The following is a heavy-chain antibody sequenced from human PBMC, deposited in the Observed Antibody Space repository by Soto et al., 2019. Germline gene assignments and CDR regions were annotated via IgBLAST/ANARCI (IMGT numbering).Heavy chain of an antibody. J-gene: IGHJ4*02. CDR1: GGTFSGYV. V-gene: IGHV1-69*01. D-gene: IGHD3-16*01. Sequence: QLVQSGSEVKKPGSSVKVSCQASGGTFSGYVFTWVRQAPGQGLEWMGAFVPLFGTTNYAQRFSGRITITAEESTSTAYMELRTLRSDDTAVYYCATHGLGVSSPPYFDTWDQGTLVTVSS. CDR2: FVPLFGTT. CDR3: ATHGLGVSSPPYFDT.